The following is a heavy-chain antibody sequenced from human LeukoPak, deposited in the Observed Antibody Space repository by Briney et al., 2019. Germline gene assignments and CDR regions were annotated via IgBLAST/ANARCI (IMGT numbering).Heavy chain of an antibody. CDR2: INHSGST. Sequence: PWETLSLTCAVYGGSFSGYYWSWIRQPPGKGLEWIGEINHSGSTNYNPSLKSRVTISVDTSKNQFSLKLSSVTAADTAVYYCARGAAVLRFLEWFINWGQGTLVTVSS. CDR3: ARGAAVLRFLEWFIN. CDR1: GGSFSGYY. V-gene: IGHV4-34*01. D-gene: IGHD3-3*01. J-gene: IGHJ4*02.